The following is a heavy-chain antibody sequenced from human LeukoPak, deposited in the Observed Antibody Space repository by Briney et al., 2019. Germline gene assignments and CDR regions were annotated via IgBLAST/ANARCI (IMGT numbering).Heavy chain of an antibody. J-gene: IGHJ3*02. CDR1: GYTFTSYG. CDR3: ARDLTVVTPDAFDI. V-gene: IGHV1-18*01. Sequence: GASVKVSCKASGYTFTSYGISWVRQAPGQGLEWMGWISAYNGNTNYAQKLQGRVTMTTDTSTNTAFMELRSLRSDDTAVYYCARDLTVVTPDAFDIWGQGTMVTVSP. CDR2: ISAYNGNT. D-gene: IGHD4-23*01.